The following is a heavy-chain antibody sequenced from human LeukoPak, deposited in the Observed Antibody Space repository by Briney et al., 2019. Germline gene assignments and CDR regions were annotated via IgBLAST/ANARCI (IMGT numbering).Heavy chain of an antibody. CDR1: GFTFSSYG. CDR2: IRYDGSNK. Sequence: GGSLRLSCAASGFTFSSYGMHWVRQAPGKGLEWVAFIRYDGSNKYYADSVKGRFTISRDDSKNTLYLQMNSLRAEDTAVYYCAKDISTMVRGASGDYWGQGTLVTVSS. J-gene: IGHJ4*02. D-gene: IGHD3-10*01. V-gene: IGHV3-30*02. CDR3: AKDISTMVRGASGDY.